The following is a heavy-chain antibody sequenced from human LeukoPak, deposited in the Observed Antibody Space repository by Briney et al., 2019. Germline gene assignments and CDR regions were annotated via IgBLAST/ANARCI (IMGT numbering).Heavy chain of an antibody. V-gene: IGHV4-39*01. CDR2: IYYSGST. CDR1: GGSISSSSYY. CDR3: ARRDSSGWFDFDY. D-gene: IGHD6-19*01. J-gene: IGHJ4*02. Sequence: PSETLPLTCTVSGGSISSSSYYWGWIRQPPGKGLEWIGTIYYSGSTYYKPSLKSRVTISVDTSKNQVSLKLSSVTAADTAVYYCARRDSSGWFDFDYWGQGTLVTVSS.